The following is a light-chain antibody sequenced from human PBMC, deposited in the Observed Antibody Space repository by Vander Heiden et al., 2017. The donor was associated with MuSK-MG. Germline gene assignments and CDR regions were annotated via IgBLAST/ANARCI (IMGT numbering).Light chain of an antibody. J-gene: IGLJ3*02. V-gene: IGLV2-14*03. CDR1: SSDIGGYNY. CDR3: GSCEGNIKSWV. CDR2: DVT. Sequence: QSPLTQPPSSSGSPGQSITISCTGTSSDIGGYNYVSWYQQHPGKAPKLMIYDVTNRPSGVSDRFSGSKSGNSASLTISGLQADDEADYYCGSCEGNIKSWVFGGGTKLTVL.